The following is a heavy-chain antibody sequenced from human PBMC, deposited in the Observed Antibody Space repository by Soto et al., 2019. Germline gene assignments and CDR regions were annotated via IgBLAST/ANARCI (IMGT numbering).Heavy chain of an antibody. CDR3: AREAITGTTEVYVPGVYGMDV. D-gene: IGHD1-7*01. J-gene: IGHJ6*02. V-gene: IGHV4-4*02. CDR2: IYHSGST. Sequence: NPSETLSLTCAVSGGSISSSNWWSWVRQPPGKGLEWIGEIYHSGSTNYNPSLKSRVTISVDKSKNQFSLKLSSVTAADTAVYYCAREAITGTTEVYVPGVYGMDVWGQGATVTVSS. CDR1: GGSISSSNW.